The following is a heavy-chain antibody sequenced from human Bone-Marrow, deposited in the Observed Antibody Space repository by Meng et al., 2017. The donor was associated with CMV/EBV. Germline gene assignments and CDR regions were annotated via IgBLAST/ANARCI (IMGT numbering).Heavy chain of an antibody. CDR3: AREHLASGG. D-gene: IGHD3-3*02. J-gene: IGHJ4*02. CDR2: INPNSGGT. CDR1: GYTFTGYF. V-gene: IGHV1-2*02. Sequence: ASVKVSCKASGYTFTGYFMHWVRQAPGQGLEWMGWINPNSGGTNYAQKFQGRVTMTGDTSISTAYMELGGLTSDDTAVYYCAREHLASGGWGQGTLVTVSS.